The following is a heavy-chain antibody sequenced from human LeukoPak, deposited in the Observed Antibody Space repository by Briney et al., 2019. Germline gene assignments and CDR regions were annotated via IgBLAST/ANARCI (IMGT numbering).Heavy chain of an antibody. CDR2: INGYETST. CDR1: GFTFRDHW. J-gene: IGHJ3*02. V-gene: IGHV3-74*01. CDR3: ARDMSGDDDDAFDI. D-gene: IGHD4-17*01. Sequence: GGSLRLSCEASGFTFRDHWMHWVRQVPGKGLVWVSRINGYETSTAYADSVKGRFTISRDNARNSLYLQMNSLRAEDTAVYFCARDMSGDDDDAFDIWGQGTMVTVSS.